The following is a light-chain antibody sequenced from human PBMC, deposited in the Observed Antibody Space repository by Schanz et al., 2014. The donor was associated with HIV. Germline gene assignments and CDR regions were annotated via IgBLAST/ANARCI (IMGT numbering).Light chain of an antibody. V-gene: IGLV2-8*01. CDR3: ASYGGSNNLL. CDR1: SSDIG. J-gene: IGLJ2*01. CDR2: AVN. Sequence: QSALTQPPSASGSPGQSVAISCTGASSDIGVSWYQQYPGNAPKLMIFAVNRRTSGVPDRFSGAKSGNTAFLLVSGLQDEDEADYYCASYGGSNNLLFGGGPKLTVL.